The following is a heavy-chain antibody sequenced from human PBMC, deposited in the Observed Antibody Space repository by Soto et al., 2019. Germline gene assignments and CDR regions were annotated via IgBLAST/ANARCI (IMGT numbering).Heavy chain of an antibody. CDR1: GGSISSYY. D-gene: IGHD3-10*01. V-gene: IGHV4-59*01. J-gene: IGHJ6*02. Sequence: SETLSLTCTVSGGSISSYYWSWIRQPPGKGLEWIGYIYYSGSTSYNPSLKSRVTISVDTSKNQFSLKLSSVTAAGTAVYYCARYSGSMAQGHYYYYYGTDVWGQVPKVTFSS. CDR3: ARYSGSMAQGHYYYYYGTDV. CDR2: IYYSGST.